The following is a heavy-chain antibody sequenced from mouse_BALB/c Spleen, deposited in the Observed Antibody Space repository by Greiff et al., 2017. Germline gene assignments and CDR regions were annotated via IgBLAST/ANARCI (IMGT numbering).Heavy chain of an antibody. J-gene: IGHJ4*01. D-gene: IGHD3-2*01. CDR3: STARATDYAMDY. CDR1: GYSITSDYA. CDR2: ISYSGST. V-gene: IGHV3-2*02. Sequence: VQLQQSGPGLVKPSQSLSLTCTVTGYSITSDYAWNWIRQFPGNKLEWMGYISYSGSTSYNPSLKSRISITRDTSKNQFFLQLNSVTTEDTATYYCSTARATDYAMDYWGQGTSVTVSS.